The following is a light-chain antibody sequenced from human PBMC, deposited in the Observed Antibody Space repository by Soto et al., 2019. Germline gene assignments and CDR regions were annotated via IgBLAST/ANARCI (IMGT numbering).Light chain of an antibody. V-gene: IGLV2-8*01. CDR3: SSYAGSNNVI. CDR2: EVT. Sequence: QSALTQPPSASGSPEQSVAISCTGTSSAVGGNNYVSWYQQHPGKAPKLMVYEVTKRPSGVPDRFSGSKSGNTASLTVSGLQAEDEADYYCSSYAGSNNVIFGGGTKLTVL. J-gene: IGLJ2*01. CDR1: SSAVGGNNY.